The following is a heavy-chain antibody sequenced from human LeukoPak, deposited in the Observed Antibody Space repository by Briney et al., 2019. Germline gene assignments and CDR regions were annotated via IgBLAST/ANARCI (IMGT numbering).Heavy chain of an antibody. CDR1: GYTFTSYD. CDR2: MNPNSGNT. CDR3: AREAYGELYYYGMDV. V-gene: IGHV1-8*01. D-gene: IGHD4-17*01. Sequence: GASVKVSCKASGYTFTSYDINWVRQATGQGLEWMGWMNPNSGNTGYAQKFQGRVTMTRNTSISTAYMELSSLRSEDTAVYYCAREAYGELYYYGMDVWGQGTTVTVSS. J-gene: IGHJ6*02.